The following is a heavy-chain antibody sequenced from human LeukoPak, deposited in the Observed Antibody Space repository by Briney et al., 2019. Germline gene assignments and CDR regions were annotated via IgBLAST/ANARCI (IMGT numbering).Heavy chain of an antibody. CDR2: ISYDGSNK. CDR1: GFTFSSYA. D-gene: IGHD5-18*01. J-gene: IGHJ4*02. CDR3: ARDRPRGYSYGHKY. Sequence: PGGSLRLSCAASGFTFSSYAMHWVRQAPGKGLEWVAVISYDGSNKYYADSVKGRFTISRDNSKNTLYLQMNSLRAEDTAVYYCARDRPRGYSYGHKYWGQGTLVTVSS. V-gene: IGHV3-30*04.